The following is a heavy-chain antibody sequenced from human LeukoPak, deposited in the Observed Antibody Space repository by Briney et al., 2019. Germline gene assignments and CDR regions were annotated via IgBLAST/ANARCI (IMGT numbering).Heavy chain of an antibody. CDR3: ARRTAGAIDY. J-gene: IGHJ4*02. D-gene: IGHD2-21*02. V-gene: IGHV4-30-2*01. Sequence: ASETPSLTCAVSGGSISSGGYSWSWIRQPPGKGLEWIGYIYHSGSTYYNPSLKSRVTISVDRSKNQVSLKLSSVTAADTAVYYCARRTAGAIDYWGQGTLVTVSS. CDR1: GGSISSGGYS. CDR2: IYHSGST.